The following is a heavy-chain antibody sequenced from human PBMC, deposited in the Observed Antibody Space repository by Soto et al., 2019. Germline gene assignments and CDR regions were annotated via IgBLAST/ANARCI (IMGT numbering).Heavy chain of an antibody. D-gene: IGHD2-8*01. V-gene: IGHV1-46*01. CDR2: INPSGGST. Sequence: ASVKVSCKASGYTFTSYYMHWVRQAPGQGLEWMGIINPSGGSTSYAQKYQGRVTMTRDTSTSTVYMELSSLRSEDTVVYYCARGASNIVLMVYATSNWFDPWGQGTLVTVSS. J-gene: IGHJ5*02. CDR3: ARGASNIVLMVYATSNWFDP. CDR1: GYTFTSYY.